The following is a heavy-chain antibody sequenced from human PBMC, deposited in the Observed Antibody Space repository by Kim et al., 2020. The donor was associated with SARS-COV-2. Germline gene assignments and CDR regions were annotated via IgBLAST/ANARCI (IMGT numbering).Heavy chain of an antibody. J-gene: IGHJ4*02. V-gene: IGHV4-31*01. Sequence: NPTRKSQVTISVDTSKNQFSLKLSSVTAADTAVYYCARGNVEMATWSIDYWGQGTLVTVSS. D-gene: IGHD5-12*01. CDR3: ARGNVEMATWSIDY.